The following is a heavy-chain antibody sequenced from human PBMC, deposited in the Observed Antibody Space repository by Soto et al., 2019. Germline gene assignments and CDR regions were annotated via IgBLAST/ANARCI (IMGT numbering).Heavy chain of an antibody. V-gene: IGHV4-59*06. CDR2: IYYSGST. Sequence: SETLSLTCTVSGGSISSYYWSWIRQHPGKGLEWIGYIYYSGSTYYNPSLKSRVTISVDTSKNQFSLKLSSVTAADTAVYYCARDVSGTTSDYYYYYGMDVWGQGTTVTVSS. J-gene: IGHJ6*02. D-gene: IGHD1-1*01. CDR1: GGSISSYY. CDR3: ARDVSGTTSDYYYYYGMDV.